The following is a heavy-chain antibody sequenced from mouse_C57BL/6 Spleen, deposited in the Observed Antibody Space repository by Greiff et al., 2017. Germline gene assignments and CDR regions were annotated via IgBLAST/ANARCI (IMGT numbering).Heavy chain of an antibody. V-gene: IGHV5-17*01. J-gene: IGHJ3*01. CDR3: ARPPYNNYRDGFAY. Sequence: EVMLVESGGGLVKPGGSLKLSCAASGFTFSDYGMHWVRQAPEKGLEWVAYISSGSSTIYYADTVKGRFTISRDNAKNTLFLQMTSLRSEDTAMYYCARPPYNNYRDGFAYWGQGTLVTVSA. CDR1: GFTFSDYG. D-gene: IGHD2-5*01. CDR2: ISSGSSTI.